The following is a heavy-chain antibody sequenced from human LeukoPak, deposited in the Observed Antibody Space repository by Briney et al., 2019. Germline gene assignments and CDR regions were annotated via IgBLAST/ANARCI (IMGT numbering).Heavy chain of an antibody. CDR3: TRAQFYYDSGSAY. J-gene: IGHJ4*02. CDR1: GFTFSSFW. CDR2: ISPDGSTS. V-gene: IGHV3-74*01. D-gene: IGHD3-10*01. Sequence: PGGSLRLSCAASGFTFSSFWMHWVRQAPGKGLVWVLRISPDGSTSNYADSVKGRFTISRDNAKSTLYLQMNSLRAEDTAVYYCTRAQFYYDSGSAYWRQGTLVTVST.